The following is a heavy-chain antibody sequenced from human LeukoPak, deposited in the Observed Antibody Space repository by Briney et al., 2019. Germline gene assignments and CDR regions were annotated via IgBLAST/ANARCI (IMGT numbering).Heavy chain of an antibody. CDR3: ARSGYSSSWYVH. CDR2: INHSGST. D-gene: IGHD6-13*01. CDR1: GGSFSGYY. V-gene: IGHV4-34*01. J-gene: IGHJ4*02. Sequence: PSETLSLTCAVYGGSFSGYYWSWIRQPPGKGLKWIGEINHSGSTKYNPSLKSRDTISIDTSKNQCSLTLSSVTAGDTVVYYCARSGYSSSWYVHWSEGTLVTVPS.